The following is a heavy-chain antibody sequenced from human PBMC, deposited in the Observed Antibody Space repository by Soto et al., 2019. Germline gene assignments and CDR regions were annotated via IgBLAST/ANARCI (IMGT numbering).Heavy chain of an antibody. CDR1: GGSISSGGYY. D-gene: IGHD1-26*01. CDR3: ARHSASGQWFDY. V-gene: IGHV4-31*03. J-gene: IGHJ5*01. Sequence: QVQLQESGPGLVKPSQTLSLTCSVSGGSISSGGYYWSWIRQHPEKGLEWIRYIYYSGSTNYNPSLKRRVIRSVDTSSNRFSLDLRSVTAADTAIYYGARHSASGQWFDYCGQGTLVTVSS. CDR2: IYYSGST.